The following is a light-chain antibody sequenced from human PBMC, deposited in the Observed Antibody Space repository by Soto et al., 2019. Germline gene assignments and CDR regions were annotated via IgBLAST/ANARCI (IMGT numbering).Light chain of an antibody. V-gene: IGKV3-15*01. J-gene: IGKJ4*01. CDR3: QPHNNWPVVT. CDR2: GAS. CDR1: RTISRN. Sequence: EMVMTQSPVTLSGSPGERVTLSCRASRTISRNLAWYQQKPGQAPRLLIYGASTRATGIPDRFSGSGSGTEFTLTINSLQSEYFAMYYCQPHNNWPVVTFGGGPKLDIK.